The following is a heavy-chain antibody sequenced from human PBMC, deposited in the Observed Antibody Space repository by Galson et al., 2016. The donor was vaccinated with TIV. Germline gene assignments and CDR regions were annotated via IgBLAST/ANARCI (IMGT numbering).Heavy chain of an antibody. J-gene: IGHJ4*02. CDR1: GFSLSTSGVA. D-gene: IGHD3-22*01. Sequence: PALVKPTQTLTLACTFSGFSLSTSGVAVGWIRQPPGKALEWLALVYGDDGKRYSPSLKIRLTITKDTSKNQVVVTMTNMDPVDTATYYCAHTVADYSDSSGWVHSFDYWGQGTLVTVSS. CDR3: AHTVADYSDSSGWVHSFDY. V-gene: IGHV2-5*02. CDR2: VYGDDGK.